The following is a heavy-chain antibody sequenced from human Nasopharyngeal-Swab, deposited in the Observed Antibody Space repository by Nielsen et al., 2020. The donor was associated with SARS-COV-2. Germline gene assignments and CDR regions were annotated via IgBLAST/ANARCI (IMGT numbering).Heavy chain of an antibody. V-gene: IGHV3-15*01. CDR2: IKSKSDGGTT. CDR3: TTEGRSSYHWYFDL. Sequence: WIRQPPGKGLEWVGRIKSKSDGGTTDYAEPVKGRFTISRDDSKDMVYLQLNSLKTEDTAVYYCTTEGRSSYHWYFDLWGRGTLVTVSS. J-gene: IGHJ2*01. D-gene: IGHD2-21*01.